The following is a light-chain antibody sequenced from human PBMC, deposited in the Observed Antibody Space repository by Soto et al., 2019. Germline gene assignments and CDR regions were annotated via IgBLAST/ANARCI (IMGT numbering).Light chain of an antibody. Sequence: DIQMTQSPSSLSASVGDRVTITCRASQSITTYLNWYQQKPGKAPKLLMYAASSLQSGVPSSFSGSGSGTEFTLTINSLQPEECATYYCQQTYSTPFTFGPGTRVDI. CDR2: AAS. CDR1: QSITTY. CDR3: QQTYSTPFT. J-gene: IGKJ3*01. V-gene: IGKV1-39*01.